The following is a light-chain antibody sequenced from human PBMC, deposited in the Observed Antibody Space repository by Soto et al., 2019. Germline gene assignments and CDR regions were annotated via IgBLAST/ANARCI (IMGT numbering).Light chain of an antibody. V-gene: IGLV2-14*01. CDR2: DVS. Sequence: QSVLTQPASVSGSPGQSITISCTGTSSDVGGYNYVSWYQQHPGKAPKLMIYDVSNRPSGVPNRFSGSKSGNTASLTISGLQAEDEADYYCSSYTSSSPFYVFGTGTKVTVL. CDR3: SSYTSSSPFYV. CDR1: SSDVGGYNY. J-gene: IGLJ1*01.